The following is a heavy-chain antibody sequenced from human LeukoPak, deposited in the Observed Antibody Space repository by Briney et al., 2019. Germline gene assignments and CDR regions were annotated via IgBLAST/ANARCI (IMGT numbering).Heavy chain of an antibody. CDR1: GYTFTSHY. Sequence: GASVTVSFKASGYTFTSHYMHWVRQAPGQGLEWMGIINPSGGSTSYAQKFQGRVTMTRDTSTSTVYMELSSLRSEDTAVYYCARVAVTPVEMAFDIWGQGTMGTVSS. D-gene: IGHD5-24*01. J-gene: IGHJ3*02. V-gene: IGHV1-46*01. CDR2: INPSGGST. CDR3: ARVAVTPVEMAFDI.